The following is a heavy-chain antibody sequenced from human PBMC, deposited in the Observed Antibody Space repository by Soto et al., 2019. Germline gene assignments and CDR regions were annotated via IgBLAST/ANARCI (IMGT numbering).Heavy chain of an antibody. Sequence: PXVGLRLSYAASGFPFSSYSMSWVRQAPGKGLEWVSAISGSGGSTYYADSVKGRFTISRDNSKNTLYLQMNSLRAEDTAVYYCAKDWNSSVWYGGDWFDPWGQGTLVTVSS. J-gene: IGHJ5*02. CDR1: GFPFSSYS. CDR2: ISGSGGST. CDR3: AKDWNSSVWYGGDWFDP. D-gene: IGHD6-19*01. V-gene: IGHV3-23*01.